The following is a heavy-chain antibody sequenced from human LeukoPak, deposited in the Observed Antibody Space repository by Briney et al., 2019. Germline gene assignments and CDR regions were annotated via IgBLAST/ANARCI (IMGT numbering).Heavy chain of an antibody. CDR3: ARVRDYSNYAEGFDY. Sequence: GGSLRLSCAASVFTFSSYSMNWVRQAPGKGLEWVSSISSSSSYIYYADSVKGRFTISRDNAKNSLYLQMNSLRAEDTAVYYCARVRDYSNYAEGFDYWGQGTLVTVSS. D-gene: IGHD4-11*01. J-gene: IGHJ4*02. CDR2: ISSSSSYI. CDR1: VFTFSSYS. V-gene: IGHV3-21*01.